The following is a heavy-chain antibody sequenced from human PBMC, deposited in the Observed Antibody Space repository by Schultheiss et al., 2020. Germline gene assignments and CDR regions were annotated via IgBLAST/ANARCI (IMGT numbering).Heavy chain of an antibody. CDR3: ATPTVTTAGY. V-gene: IGHV4-34*01. Sequence: SETLSLTCAVYGGSFSGYYWSWIRQPPGKGLEWIGSIYYSGSTYYNPSLKSRVTISVDTSKNQFSLRLTSVTAADTAVYYCATPTVTTAGYWGQGTLVTVSS. D-gene: IGHD4-17*01. CDR1: GGSFSGYY. J-gene: IGHJ4*02. CDR2: IYYSGST.